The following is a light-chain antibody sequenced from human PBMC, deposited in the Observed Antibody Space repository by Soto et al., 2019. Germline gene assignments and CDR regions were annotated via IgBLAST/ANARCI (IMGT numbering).Light chain of an antibody. V-gene: IGKV3-15*01. CDR1: QSIGNK. J-gene: IGKJ5*01. CDR2: DTS. Sequence: EIVLARVPAPLSVSPGGRATLSCRASQSIGNKLAWYQHKPGQAPRVLIYDTSTRAAVIPARFSGSGSETKFTLTIITLQSEDFALYYCQQYKSWRSITFGQGTRLEIK. CDR3: QQYKSWRSIT.